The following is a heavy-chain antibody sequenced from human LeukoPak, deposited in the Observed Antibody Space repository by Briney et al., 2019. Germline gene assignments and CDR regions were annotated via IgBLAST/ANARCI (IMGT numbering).Heavy chain of an antibody. V-gene: IGHV3-64*01. D-gene: IGHD4-17*01. CDR1: GFTFSSYA. Sequence: GGSLRLSCAASGFTFSSYAMHWVRQAPGKGLEYVSAISSNGGSSYYANSVKGRFTISRDNSKNTLYLQMSSLRAEDMAFYYCARGYGDYADYFDYWGQGTLVTVSS. CDR2: ISSNGGSS. CDR3: ARGYGDYADYFDY. J-gene: IGHJ4*02.